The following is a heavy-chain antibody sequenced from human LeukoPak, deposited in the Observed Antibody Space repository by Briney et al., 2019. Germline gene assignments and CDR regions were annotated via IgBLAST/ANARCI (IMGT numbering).Heavy chain of an antibody. D-gene: IGHD1-1*01. V-gene: IGHV1-2*02. J-gene: IGHJ6*03. CDR3: ATQNWNDGLLYYYYMDV. Sequence: ASVKVSCKASGYTFTSYYMHWVRQAPGQGLEWTGWINPNSGGTNYAQKFQGRVTMTRDTSISTAYMELSRLRSDDTAVYYCATQNWNDGLLYYYYMDVWGKGTTVTISS. CDR1: GYTFTSYY. CDR2: INPNSGGT.